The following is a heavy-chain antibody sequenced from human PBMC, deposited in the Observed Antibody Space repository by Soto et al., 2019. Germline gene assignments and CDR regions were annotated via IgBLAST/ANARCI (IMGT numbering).Heavy chain of an antibody. CDR1: GYSVSSSDYY. J-gene: IGHJ6*02. D-gene: IGHD2-15*01. CDR3: APLSVSLSGPYGIHV. Sequence: LSLTCSVSGYSVSSSDYYWAWIRQPPGKGLEWIGSMLYSGLTYYNPSLKSRVTLSVDTSKNQFSVRLNSVTASDTAVYYCAPLSVSLSGPYGIHVWGQGTTVTV. CDR2: MLYSGLT. V-gene: IGHV4-39*01.